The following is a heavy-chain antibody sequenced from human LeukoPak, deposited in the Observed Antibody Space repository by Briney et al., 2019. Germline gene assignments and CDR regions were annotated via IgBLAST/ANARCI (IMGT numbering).Heavy chain of an antibody. V-gene: IGHV4-34*01. D-gene: IGHD3-9*01. CDR2: INHSGST. J-gene: IGHJ5*02. CDR1: GGSFSGYY. Sequence: PSETLSLTCAVYGGSFSGYYWSWIRQPPGKGLEWIGEINHSGSTNYNPSLKSRVTISVDTSKNQFSLKLSSVTAADTAVYYCARVRTLRYFDWLLYNWFDPWGQGTLVTVSS. CDR3: ARVRTLRYFDWLLYNWFDP.